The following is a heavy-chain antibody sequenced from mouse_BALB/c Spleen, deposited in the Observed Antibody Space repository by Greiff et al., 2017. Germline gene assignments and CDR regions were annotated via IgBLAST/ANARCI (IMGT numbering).Heavy chain of an antibody. Sequence: VQLQQPGAELVKPGASVKLSCKASGYTFTSYWMHWVKQRPGQGLEWIGEIDPSDSYTNYNQKFKGKATLTVDKSSSTAYMQLSSLTSEDSAVYYCASYYGYGFAYWGQGTLVTVSA. CDR3: ASYYGYGFAY. J-gene: IGHJ3*01. CDR1: GYTFTSYW. V-gene: IGHV1-69*02. D-gene: IGHD1-2*01. CDR2: IDPSDSYT.